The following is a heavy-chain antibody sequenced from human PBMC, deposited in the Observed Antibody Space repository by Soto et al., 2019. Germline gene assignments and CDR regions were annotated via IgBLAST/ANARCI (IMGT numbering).Heavy chain of an antibody. J-gene: IGHJ4*02. D-gene: IGHD2-2*02. CDR2: ITHGGST. Sequence: QVQLQQWGAGLLKPSETLSLTCAVYSGSFSGYYYSWIRQPPGKGLEWIGEITHGGSTTYSPSLKDPGNHAPDTSKDQFPLKMDSVTAGGQAFYFLSRRPFFPYASWTGYTDFGQLGQGSLVNV. V-gene: IGHV4-34*01. CDR1: SGSFSGYY. CDR3: SRRPFFPYASWTGYTDFGQ.